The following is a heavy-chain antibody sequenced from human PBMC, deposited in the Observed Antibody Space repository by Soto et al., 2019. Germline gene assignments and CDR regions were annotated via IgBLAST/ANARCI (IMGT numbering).Heavy chain of an antibody. D-gene: IGHD4-4*01. CDR3: ARHISNSRYYYYAMDV. J-gene: IGHJ6*02. V-gene: IGHV5-51*01. CDR2: IYPGDSDT. CDR1: GCTFTDYW. Sequence: PGEALKISCKVSGCTFTDYWIGWVLQLPGKGLEWMGIIYPGDSDTRYSPSFQGHVTITVDKSTSTAYLQWNTLKASDTAMYYCARHISNSRYYYYAMDVWGQGTTVTVSS.